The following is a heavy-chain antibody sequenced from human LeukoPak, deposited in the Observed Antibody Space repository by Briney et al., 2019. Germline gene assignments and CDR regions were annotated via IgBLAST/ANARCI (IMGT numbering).Heavy chain of an antibody. V-gene: IGHV4-59*01. CDR2: IYYSGST. J-gene: IGHJ4*02. CDR3: ARGGWGMATSTFDY. CDR1: GGSISSYY. D-gene: IGHD5-24*01. Sequence: SETLSLTCTVSGGSISSYYWSWIRQPPGKGLEWIGYIYYSGSTNYNPSLKSRVTISVDASKNQLSLKLTSVTAADTAVYYCARGGWGMATSTFDYWGQGTLVTVSS.